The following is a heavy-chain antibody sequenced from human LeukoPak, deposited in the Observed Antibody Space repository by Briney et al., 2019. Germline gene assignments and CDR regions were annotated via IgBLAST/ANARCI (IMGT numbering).Heavy chain of an antibody. CDR1: GGSFSFYY. V-gene: IGHV4-34*01. Sequence: SETLSLTCAVYGGSFSFYYWSWIRQSPGKGLVWIGEITHSGSTNYNPSLKSRVTISVDTSENQFSLKLNSVTAADTAVYYCARGSPYHTWGQGTLVTVSS. CDR2: ITHSGST. CDR3: ARGSPYHT. J-gene: IGHJ5*02.